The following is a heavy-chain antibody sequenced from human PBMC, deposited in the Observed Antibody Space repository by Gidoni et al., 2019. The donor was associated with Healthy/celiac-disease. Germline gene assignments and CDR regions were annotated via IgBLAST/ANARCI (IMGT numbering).Heavy chain of an antibody. D-gene: IGHD6-6*01. V-gene: IGHV1-69*01. Sequence: QVQLVQSGAEVKKPGSSVKVSCKASGGTFSSYAISWVRQAPGQGLEWMGGIIPIFGTANYAQKFQGRVTITADESTSTAYMELSSLRSEDTAVYYCAAVLAARLTCGKNWVXPWGQGTLVKVAS. CDR2: IIPIFGTA. CDR3: AAVLAARLTCGKNWVXP. CDR1: GGTFSSYA. J-gene: IGHJ5*02.